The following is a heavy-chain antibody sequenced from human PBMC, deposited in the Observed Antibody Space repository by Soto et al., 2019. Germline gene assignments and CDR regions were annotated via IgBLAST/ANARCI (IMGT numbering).Heavy chain of an antibody. CDR2: IIPIFGTA. J-gene: IGHJ5*02. D-gene: IGHD6-19*01. Sequence: GASVKVSCKPSGGTFSSDAISWVRQAPGQGLEWMGGIIPIFGTANYAQKFQGRVTITEDESTSKEYMELSSLRSEDTAVYYCARDGCKEDLAGCGWFDPGAREPWSPSP. CDR1: GGTFSSDA. V-gene: IGHV1-69*13. CDR3: ARDGCKEDLAGCGWFDP.